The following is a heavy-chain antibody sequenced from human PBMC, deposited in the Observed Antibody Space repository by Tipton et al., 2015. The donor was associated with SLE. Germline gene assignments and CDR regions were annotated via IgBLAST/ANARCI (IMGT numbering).Heavy chain of an antibody. V-gene: IGHV4-39*07. Sequence: GLVKPSETLSLTCTVSGGSISSSSYYWGWIRQPPGKGLEWIGFIYYSGSTYYNPSLKSRVTISVDTSKNQFSLKLSSVTAADTAVYYCPREQYALDAFDIWGQGTMVTVSS. CDR1: GGSISSSSYY. CDR3: PREQYALDAFDI. CDR2: IYYSGST. J-gene: IGHJ3*02. D-gene: IGHD4-11*01.